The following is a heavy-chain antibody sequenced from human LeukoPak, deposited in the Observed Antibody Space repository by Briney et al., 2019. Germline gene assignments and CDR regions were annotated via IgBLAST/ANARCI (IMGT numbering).Heavy chain of an antibody. D-gene: IGHD3-3*01. Sequence: SETLSLTCAVYGGSFSGYYWSWIRQPPGKGLEWIGEINHSGSTNYNPSLKSRVTISVDTSKNQFSLKLSSVTAADAAVYYCARGLRSRFLEWSPGKNYYMDVWGKGTTVTVSS. CDR1: GGSFSGYY. V-gene: IGHV4-34*01. J-gene: IGHJ6*03. CDR3: ARGLRSRFLEWSPGKNYYMDV. CDR2: INHSGST.